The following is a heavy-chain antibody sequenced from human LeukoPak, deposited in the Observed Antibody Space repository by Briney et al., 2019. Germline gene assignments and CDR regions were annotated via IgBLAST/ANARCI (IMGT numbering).Heavy chain of an antibody. CDR1: GYTLTSYD. CDR3: ARGGTYYYDSSGYYYVPRRDYYMDV. D-gene: IGHD3-22*01. J-gene: IGHJ6*03. CDR2: MNPNSGNT. Sequence: ASLKVSFKAYGYTLTSYDINWVRQATAQGLEWMGWMNPNSGNTGYAQKFQGRVTMTRNTSISTAYMELSSLRSEDTAVYYCARGGTYYYDSSGYYYVPRRDYYMDVWGKGTTVTVSS. V-gene: IGHV1-8*01.